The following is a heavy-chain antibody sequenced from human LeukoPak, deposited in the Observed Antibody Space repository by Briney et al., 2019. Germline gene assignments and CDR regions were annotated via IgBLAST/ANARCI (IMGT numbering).Heavy chain of an antibody. V-gene: IGHV3-30*18. CDR3: AKEGDYYGSGSYYYQDY. CDR1: GFTFSSYG. Sequence: PGRSLRLPCAASGFTFSSYGMHWVRQAPGKGLEWVAVMSYDGSNKYYADSVKGRFTISRDNSKNTLYLQTNSLRAEDTAVYYCAKEGDYYGSGSYYYQDYWGQGTLVTVSS. CDR2: MSYDGSNK. J-gene: IGHJ4*02. D-gene: IGHD3-10*01.